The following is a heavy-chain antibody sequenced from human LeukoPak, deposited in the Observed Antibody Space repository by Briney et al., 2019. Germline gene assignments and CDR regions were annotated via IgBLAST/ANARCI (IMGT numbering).Heavy chain of an antibody. Sequence: SGPTLAKPTQPLTLTCTFSGFSRRTSGVGVGWIRQPPVKALEWLALIYWDDDKRYIPSLKSRLTITKDTSKNQVVLTMTNMDPVDTATYYCAHCYGDYIFFGYWGQGTLVTVSS. CDR1: GFSRRTSGVG. CDR3: AHCYGDYIFFGY. D-gene: IGHD4-17*01. CDR2: IYWDDDK. J-gene: IGHJ4*02. V-gene: IGHV2-5*02.